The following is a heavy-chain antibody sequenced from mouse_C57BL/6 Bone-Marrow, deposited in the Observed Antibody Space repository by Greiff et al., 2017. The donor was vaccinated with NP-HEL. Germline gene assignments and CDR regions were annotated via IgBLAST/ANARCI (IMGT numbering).Heavy chain of an antibody. CDR3: ARPPYYYGSSYWYFDV. V-gene: IGHV1-18*01. CDR1: GYTFTDYN. CDR2: INPNNGGT. D-gene: IGHD1-1*01. J-gene: IGHJ1*03. Sequence: EVQLQQSGPELVKPGASVKISCKASGYTFTDYNMDWVKQSHGKSLEWIGDINPNNGGTIYNQKFKGKATLTVDKSSSTAYMELRSLTSEDTSVYYCARPPYYYGSSYWYFDVWGTGTTVTVSS.